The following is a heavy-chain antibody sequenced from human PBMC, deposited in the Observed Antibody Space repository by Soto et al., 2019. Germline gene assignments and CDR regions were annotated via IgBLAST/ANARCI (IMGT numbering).Heavy chain of an antibody. V-gene: IGHV3-21*01. Sequence: GGSLRLSCAASGFIFTSSSMNWFRQAPGKGLEWVSSISSSSSYIYYADSVKGRFTISRDNAKNALYLQMSSLRAEDTAVYYCARDSGSSSDYYGMDVWGQGTTVTVSS. CDR1: GFIFTSSS. CDR2: ISSSSSYI. J-gene: IGHJ6*02. CDR3: ARDSGSSSDYYGMDV. D-gene: IGHD6-13*01.